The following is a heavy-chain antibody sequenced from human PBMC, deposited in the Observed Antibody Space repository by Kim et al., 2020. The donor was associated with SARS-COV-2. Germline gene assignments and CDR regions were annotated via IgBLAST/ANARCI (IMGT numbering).Heavy chain of an antibody. D-gene: IGHD3-3*01. CDR3: ARGDMLFGVFSVVFD. J-gene: IGHJ3*02. V-gene: IGHV4-31*03. CDR2: IYYRGTT. Sequence: SETLSLTCTVSGGSISSGGYYWSLIRPHPGKRLEWIGDIYYRGTTYYNPPLKSRVTIPVNTSKNLFSLQLSSVTAADTVVYYSARGDMLFGVFSVVFD. CDR1: GGSISSGGYY.